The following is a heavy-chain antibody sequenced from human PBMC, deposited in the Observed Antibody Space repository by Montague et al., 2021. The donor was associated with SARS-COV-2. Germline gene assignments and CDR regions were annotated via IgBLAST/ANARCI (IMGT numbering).Heavy chain of an antibody. CDR3: AKVTYYDILTGSIPFRYYFDY. CDR2: IYSGGSST. V-gene: IGHV3-23*03. Sequence: LRLSFAASGFPFSSSAMIWVRQAPGKGLEWVSVIYSGGSSTYYADSVKGRFTISRDNSKNTLYLEMNSLRAEDTAVYYCAKVTYYDILTGSIPFRYYFDYWGQGTLVTVSS. D-gene: IGHD3-9*01. CDR1: GFPFSSSA. J-gene: IGHJ4*02.